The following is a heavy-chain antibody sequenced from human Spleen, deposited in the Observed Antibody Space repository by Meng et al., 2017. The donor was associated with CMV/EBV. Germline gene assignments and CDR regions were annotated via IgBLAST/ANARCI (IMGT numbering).Heavy chain of an antibody. V-gene: IGHV4-34*01. CDR2: INHSGST. D-gene: IGHD6-19*01. CDR1: GGSFSGYY. Sequence: QGQLQQWGAGLLKTSGTLSLTCAVYGGSFSGYYWSWIRQPPGKGLEWIGEINHSGSTNYNPSLKSRVTISVDTSKNQFSLKLSSVTAADTAVYYCARGHKQWLVRDYFDYWGQGTLVTVSS. CDR3: ARGHKQWLVRDYFDY. J-gene: IGHJ4*02.